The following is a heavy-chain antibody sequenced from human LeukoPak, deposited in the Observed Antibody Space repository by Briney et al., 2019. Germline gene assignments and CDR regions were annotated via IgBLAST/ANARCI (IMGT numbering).Heavy chain of an antibody. CDR2: INHSGST. CDR1: GGSFSGYY. D-gene: IGHD2/OR15-2a*01. Sequence: PSETLSLTCAVYGGSFSGYYWSWIRQPPGKGLEWIGEINHSGSTNYNPSLKSRVTISVDTSKNQFSLKLSSVTAADTAVYYCGRPGPPTAEFMDVWGQGTTVTVSS. V-gene: IGHV4-34*01. CDR3: GRPGPPTAEFMDV. J-gene: IGHJ6*02.